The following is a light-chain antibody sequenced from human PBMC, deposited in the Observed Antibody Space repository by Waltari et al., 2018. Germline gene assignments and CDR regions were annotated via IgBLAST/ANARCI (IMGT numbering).Light chain of an antibody. CDR3: QQSYITPLT. J-gene: IGKJ4*01. V-gene: IGKV1-39*01. Sequence: DIQMTQSPSSLSASLGDRVTITCRASQSISRYLNWFQQKPGKAPNLLIYTASSLETGVPSRFSGSGSWTDFTLTITSLQPEEFATYYCQQSYITPLTFGGGTKVEI. CDR1: QSISRY. CDR2: TAS.